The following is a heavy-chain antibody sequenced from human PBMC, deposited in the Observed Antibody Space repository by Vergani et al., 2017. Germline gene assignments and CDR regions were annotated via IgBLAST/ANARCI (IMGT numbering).Heavy chain of an antibody. CDR3: ARDLFVVVPAAMVGMDV. V-gene: IGHV1-69*04. CDR2: IIPILGIA. J-gene: IGHJ6*02. Sequence: QVQLVQSGAEVKKPGSSVKVSCKASGGTFSSYAISWVRQAPGQGLEWMGRIIPILGIANYAQKFQGRVTITADKSTSTAYMELSILRSEDTAVYYYARDLFVVVPAAMVGMDVWGQGTTVTVSS. D-gene: IGHD2-2*01. CDR1: GGTFSSYA.